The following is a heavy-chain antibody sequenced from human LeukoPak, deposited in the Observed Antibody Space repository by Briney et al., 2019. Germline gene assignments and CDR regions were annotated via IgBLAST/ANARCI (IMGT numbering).Heavy chain of an antibody. Sequence: GGSLRLSCAASGFTFFNYWMSWVRQAPGKGLEWVATIKQDGSEKYYVDSVKGRFTISRDNAKNSLFLQMNSLSAEDTAVYYCARYYDTSGYYDAFDIWGQGTMVTVSS. CDR2: IKQDGSEK. CDR1: GFTFFNYW. V-gene: IGHV3-7*01. J-gene: IGHJ3*02. D-gene: IGHD3-22*01. CDR3: ARYYDTSGYYDAFDI.